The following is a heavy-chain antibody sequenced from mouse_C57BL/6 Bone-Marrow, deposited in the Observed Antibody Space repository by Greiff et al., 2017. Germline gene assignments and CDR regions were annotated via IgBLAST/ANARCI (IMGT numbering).Heavy chain of an antibody. Sequence: EVKLVESGPGLVKPSQSLSLSCSVSGYSITSGYYWNWIRQFPGNKLEWRGYIRYDGSNNYNPSLKNRISITRDTSKDQFYLKLNSVTTEDTATYYCAGITTGYDFDYWGQGTTLTVSS. CDR1: GYSITSGYY. CDR3: AGITTGYDFDY. J-gene: IGHJ2*01. CDR2: IRYDGSN. V-gene: IGHV3-6*01. D-gene: IGHD2-4*01.